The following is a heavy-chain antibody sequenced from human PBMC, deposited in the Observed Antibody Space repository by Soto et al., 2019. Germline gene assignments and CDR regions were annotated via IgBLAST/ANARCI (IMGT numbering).Heavy chain of an antibody. Sequence: QVQLQETGPGLVKPSQTLSLTCTISGGSMSTGDYYWSWIRQPPGKGLEWIGFIYYSGGTYYNPSLKGRLTISVETSKNQFSLKLSSATAADTAVYFCATVDYNFRQFDNWGQGTLVTVSS. CDR3: ATVDYNFRQFDN. CDR1: GGSMSTGDYY. V-gene: IGHV4-30-4*01. CDR2: IYYSGGT. D-gene: IGHD4-4*01. J-gene: IGHJ4*02.